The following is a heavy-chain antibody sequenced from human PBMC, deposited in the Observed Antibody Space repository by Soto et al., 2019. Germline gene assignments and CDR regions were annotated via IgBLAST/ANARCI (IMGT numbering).Heavy chain of an antibody. CDR2: INHSGST. CDR3: ARKVVVPAARGTFDY. CDR1: GGAFSGYY. D-gene: IGHD2-2*01. Sequence: SETLSLTCAVYGGAFSGYYWSWIRQPPGKGLEWIGEINHSGSTNYNPSLKSRVTISVDTSKNQFSLKLSSVTAADTVVYYCARKVVVPAARGTFDYWGQGTLVTVSS. J-gene: IGHJ4*02. V-gene: IGHV4-34*01.